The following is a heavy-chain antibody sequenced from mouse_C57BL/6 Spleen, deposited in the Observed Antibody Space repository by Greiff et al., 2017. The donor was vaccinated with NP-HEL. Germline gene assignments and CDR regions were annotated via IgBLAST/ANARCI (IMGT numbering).Heavy chain of an antibody. CDR1: GYSFTGYY. V-gene: IGHV1-42*01. CDR2: INPSTGGT. J-gene: IGHJ4*01. Sequence: VQLQQSGPELVKPGASVKISCKASGYSFTGYYMNWVKQSPEKSLEWIGEINPSTGGTTYNQKFKAKATLTVDKSSSTAYMQLKSLTSEDSAVYYCARWTGPSPMDYWGQGTSVTVSS. CDR3: ARWTGPSPMDY. D-gene: IGHD3-3*01.